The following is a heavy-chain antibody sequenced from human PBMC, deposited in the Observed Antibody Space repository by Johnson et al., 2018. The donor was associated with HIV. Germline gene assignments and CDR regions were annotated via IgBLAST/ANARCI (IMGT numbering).Heavy chain of an antibody. J-gene: IGHJ3*02. CDR3: VRDPGWGALDI. D-gene: IGHD1-26*01. CDR2: INWNGGTP. V-gene: IGHV3-20*04. CDR1: GFIFDEYD. Sequence: VQLVESGGGVARPGGSLRLSCEASGFIFDEYDMSWVRQAPGKGLEWVSGINWNGGTPGSADSVKGRFTISRDNAENSLFLQIHSLRAEDTAVYYCVRDPGWGALDIWGHGTMVTVSS.